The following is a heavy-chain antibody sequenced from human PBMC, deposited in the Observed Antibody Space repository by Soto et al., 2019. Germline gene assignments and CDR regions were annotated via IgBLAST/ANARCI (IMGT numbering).Heavy chain of an antibody. J-gene: IGHJ5*02. CDR3: ARGRSSSWYGFDP. V-gene: IGHV1-69*13. CDR2: IIPIFGTA. D-gene: IGHD6-13*01. Sequence: ASVKVSWKASGGTFSSYAISWARQAPGQGLEWMGGIIPIFGTANYAQKFQGRVTITADESTSTAYMELSSLRSEDTAVYYCARGRSSSWYGFDPWGQGTLVTVSS. CDR1: GGTFSSYA.